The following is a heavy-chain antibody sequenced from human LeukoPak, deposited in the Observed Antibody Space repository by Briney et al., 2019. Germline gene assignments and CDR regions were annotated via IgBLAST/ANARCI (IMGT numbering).Heavy chain of an antibody. CDR2: IYHSGST. CDR3: ARGLGGWFDP. CDR1: GGSISSGGYY. J-gene: IGHJ5*02. Sequence: SETLSLTCTVSGGSISSGGYYWRWLRQPPGKGLEWIGYIYHSGSTYYNPSLKSRVTISGDRSKNQFSLKLSSVAAADSAVYYYARGLGGWFDPWGQGTLVTVSS. D-gene: IGHD4-23*01. V-gene: IGHV4-30-2*01.